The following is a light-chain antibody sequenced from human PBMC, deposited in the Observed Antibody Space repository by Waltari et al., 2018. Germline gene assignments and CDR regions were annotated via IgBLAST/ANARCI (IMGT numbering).Light chain of an antibody. CDR1: QSISSY. CDR2: AAS. CDR3: QQSYSTPYT. J-gene: IGKJ2*01. V-gene: IGKV1-39*01. Sequence: DIQMTQSPSSLSASVGDRVTITCRASQSISSYLNWYQQKPGKAPKLLIYAASSLQSVVPLRFSGSGSGTDFTLTISSLQPEDFATYYCQQSYSTPYTFGQGTKLEIK.